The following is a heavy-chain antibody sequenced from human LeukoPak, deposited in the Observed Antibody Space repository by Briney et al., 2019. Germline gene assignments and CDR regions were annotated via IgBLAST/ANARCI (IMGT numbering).Heavy chain of an antibody. CDR1: GFTFSDTW. CDR2: IRSDGSDT. V-gene: IGHV3-74*01. D-gene: IGHD3-10*01. J-gene: IGHJ4*02. Sequence: GGSLRLSCAASGFTFSDTWMHWVRQAPGEGLVWVSRIRSDGSDTRYAESVKGRFTISRDNAKNTLYLQMNSLRAEDTAVYYCAGASKGIFDYWGQGTLVTVSS. CDR3: AGASKGIFDY.